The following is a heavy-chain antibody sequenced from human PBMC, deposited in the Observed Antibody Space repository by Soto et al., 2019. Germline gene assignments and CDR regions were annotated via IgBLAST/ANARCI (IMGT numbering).Heavy chain of an antibody. CDR2: ISYDGSNK. J-gene: IGHJ4*02. Sequence: GGSLRLSCAASGFTFSSYGMHWVRQAPGKGLEWVAVISYDGSNKYYADSVKGRFTISRDNSKNTLYLQMNSLRAGDTAVYYCAKDRIIYSTTWAFFDYWGQGTLVTVSS. CDR3: AKDRIIYSTTWAFFDY. CDR1: GFTFSSYG. V-gene: IGHV3-30*18. D-gene: IGHD6-13*01.